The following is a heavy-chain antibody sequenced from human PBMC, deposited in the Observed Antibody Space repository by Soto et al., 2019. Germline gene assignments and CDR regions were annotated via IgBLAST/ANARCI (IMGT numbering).Heavy chain of an antibody. J-gene: IGHJ3*02. CDR3: AHPRGYGVFDAYDI. D-gene: IGHD4-17*01. Sequence: RRSCVASGFTFSTYAMSWVRQAPGKGLEWVSALTPSGDSTYYADSVKGRFTISRDSSMNALYLQMNSLRIEDTAVYYCAHPRGYGVFDAYDIWGQGTMVTVSS. CDR2: LTPSGDST. V-gene: IGHV3-23*01. CDR1: GFTFSTYA.